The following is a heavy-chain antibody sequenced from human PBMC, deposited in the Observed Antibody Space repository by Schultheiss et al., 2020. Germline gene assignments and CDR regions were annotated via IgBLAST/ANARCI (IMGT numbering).Heavy chain of an antibody. V-gene: IGHV4-34*01. CDR3: ARYDVGEYLTYYYDSSGYYFDY. CDR2: INHSGST. D-gene: IGHD3-22*01. CDR1: GGSFSGYY. J-gene: IGHJ4*02. Sequence: SQTLSLTCAVYGGSFSGYYWSWIRQPPGKGLEWIGEINHSGSTNYNPSLKSRVTISVDTSKNQFSLKLSSVTAADTAVYYCARYDVGEYLTYYYDSSGYYFDYWGQGTLVTVSS.